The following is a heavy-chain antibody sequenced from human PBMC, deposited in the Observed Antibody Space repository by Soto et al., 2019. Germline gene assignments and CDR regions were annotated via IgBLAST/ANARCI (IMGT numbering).Heavy chain of an antibody. CDR1: GFTFNSYG. J-gene: IGHJ4*02. Sequence: PGGSLRLSCAASGFTFNSYGMHWFRQAPGKGLEWVAIIWYDGSNKYYADSVEGRFTISRDNSKNTLFLQMDSLRAEDTAVYYCARGSLAATGRFDCWGQGTLVTVSS. D-gene: IGHD6-13*01. CDR2: IWYDGSNK. V-gene: IGHV3-33*01. CDR3: ARGSLAATGRFDC.